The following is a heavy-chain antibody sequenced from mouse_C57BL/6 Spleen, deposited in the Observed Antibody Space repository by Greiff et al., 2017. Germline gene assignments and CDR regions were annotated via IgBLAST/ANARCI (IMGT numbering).Heavy chain of an antibody. J-gene: IGHJ2*01. CDR3: ARANWLFDY. V-gene: IGHV3-6*01. Sequence: ESGPGLVKPSQSLSLTCSVTGYSITSGYYWNWIRQFPGNKLEWMGYISYDGSNNYNPSLKNRISITRDTSKNQFFLKLNSVTTEDTATYYCARANWLFDYWGQGTTLTVSS. CDR2: ISYDGSN. D-gene: IGHD4-1*01. CDR1: GYSITSGYY.